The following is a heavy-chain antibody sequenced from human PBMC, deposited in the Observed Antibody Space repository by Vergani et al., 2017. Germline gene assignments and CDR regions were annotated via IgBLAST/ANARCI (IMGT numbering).Heavy chain of an antibody. CDR2: IYSGGST. Sequence: EVQLVESGGGLVKPGGSLRLSCAASGFTFSSYSMNWVRQAPGKGLEWVSVIYSGGSTYYADSVKGRFTISRDNSKNTLYLQMNSLRAEDTAVYYCARGDYYDSSGYVYWGQGTLVTVSS. CDR3: ARGDYYDSSGYVY. CDR1: GFTFSSYS. D-gene: IGHD3-22*01. J-gene: IGHJ4*02. V-gene: IGHV3-66*01.